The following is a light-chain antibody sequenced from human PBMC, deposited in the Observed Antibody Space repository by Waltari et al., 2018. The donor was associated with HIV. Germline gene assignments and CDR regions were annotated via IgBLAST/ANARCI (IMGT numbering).Light chain of an antibody. CDR3: MQALQRPLT. V-gene: IGKV2-28*01. CDR2: LPS. J-gene: IGKJ4*02. Sequence: IVMTQQPLALVVTPGEPASISCRSSRSLRETNGYHFLQWYVQKPGRYRQLLLYLPSPRASGVPDRVSGRGAGTDFILRISRVEAEDVGIYYCMQALQRPLTFGGGTKVEIK. CDR1: RSLRETNGYHF.